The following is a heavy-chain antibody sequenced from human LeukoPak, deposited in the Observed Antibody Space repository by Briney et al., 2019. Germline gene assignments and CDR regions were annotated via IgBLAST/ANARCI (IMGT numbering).Heavy chain of an antibody. V-gene: IGHV1-8*01. CDR1: GYTFTSYD. CDR2: MNPNSGNT. Sequence: ASVKVSCKASGYTFTSYDINWVRQATGQGLEWMGWMNPNSGNTGYAQKFQGRVTMTTDTSTSTAYMELRSLRSDDTAVYFCARRYYSYYMDVWGKGTTVTVSS. CDR3: ARRYYSYYMDV. J-gene: IGHJ6*03.